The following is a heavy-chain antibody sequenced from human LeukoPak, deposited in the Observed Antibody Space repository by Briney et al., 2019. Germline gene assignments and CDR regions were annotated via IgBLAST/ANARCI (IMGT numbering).Heavy chain of an antibody. J-gene: IGHJ4*02. D-gene: IGHD6-13*01. Sequence: SVKVSCKASGGTFSNYAISWVRQAPGQGLEWMGRIIPIFGTANYAQKFQGRVTITTDESTSTAYMELSSLRSEDTAVYYCARDRWDSSSWYGNFDYWGQGTLVTVSS. CDR3: ARDRWDSSSWYGNFDY. V-gene: IGHV1-69*05. CDR2: IIPIFGTA. CDR1: GGTFSNYA.